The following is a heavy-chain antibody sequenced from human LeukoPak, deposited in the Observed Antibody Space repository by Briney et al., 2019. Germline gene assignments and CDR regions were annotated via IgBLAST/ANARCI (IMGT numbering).Heavy chain of an antibody. J-gene: IGHJ3*02. CDR2: ITDSGSHT. Sequence: LSLTCTVSGGSISSGGYYWSWIRQHPGKGLEWVSSITDSGSHTFSADSVKGRFTISRDNAKNSLFLQMNNLRVEDTAVYYCARDRDNSGWAPGDIWGQGTMVTVSS. CDR3: ARDRDNSGWAPGDI. V-gene: IGHV3-11*06. CDR1: GGSISSGGYY. D-gene: IGHD5-12*01.